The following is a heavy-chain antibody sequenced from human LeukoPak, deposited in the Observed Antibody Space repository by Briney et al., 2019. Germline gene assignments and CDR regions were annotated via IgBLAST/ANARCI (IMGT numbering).Heavy chain of an antibody. Sequence: RSGTLSLTCAVSGGSISSSNWWSWVRQPPGKGLEWIGSIYYSGSTYYNPSLKSRVTISVDTSKNQFSLKLGSVTAADTAVYYCARAQRGAYNWNWIGYYYYYMDVWGKGATVTVSS. J-gene: IGHJ6*03. CDR3: ARAQRGAYNWNWIGYYYYYMDV. V-gene: IGHV4-4*02. D-gene: IGHD1-20*01. CDR1: GGSISSSNW. CDR2: IYYSGST.